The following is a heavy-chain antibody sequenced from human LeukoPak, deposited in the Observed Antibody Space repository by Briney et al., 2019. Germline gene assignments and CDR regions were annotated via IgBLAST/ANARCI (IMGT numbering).Heavy chain of an antibody. D-gene: IGHD3-22*01. V-gene: IGHV3-23*01. CDR1: GFTFSSYA. J-gene: IGHJ3*02. CDR3: AKDSQVIVVLDAFDI. Sequence: PGGSLRLSCAASGFTFSSYAMSWVHQAPGKGLEWVSAISGSGGSTYYADSVKGRFTISRDNSKNTLYLQMNSLRAEDTAVYYCAKDSQVIVVLDAFDIWGQGTMVTVSS. CDR2: ISGSGGST.